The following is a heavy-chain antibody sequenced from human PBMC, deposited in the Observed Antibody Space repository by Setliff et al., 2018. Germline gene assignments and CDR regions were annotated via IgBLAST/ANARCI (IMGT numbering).Heavy chain of an antibody. Sequence: GESLKISCAASGFIFSSSQMSWVRQAPGKGLEWVAMIMTDGSGKYYVDSVEGRFIISRDNTKNSLDLQMTSLRAEDAAVYYCVTDWSGPDNTFGYWGQGTLVTVSS. J-gene: IGHJ4*02. D-gene: IGHD1-1*01. CDR2: IMTDGSGK. CDR1: GFIFSSSQ. CDR3: VTDWSGPDNTFGY. V-gene: IGHV3-7*01.